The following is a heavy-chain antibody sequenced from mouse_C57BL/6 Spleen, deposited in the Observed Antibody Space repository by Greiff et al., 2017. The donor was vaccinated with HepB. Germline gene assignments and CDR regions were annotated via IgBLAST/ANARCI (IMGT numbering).Heavy chain of an antibody. D-gene: IGHD4-1*01. Sequence: QVQLQQSGPELVKPGASVKISCKASGYAFSSSWMNWVKQRPGQGLEWIGRIYPGDGDTNYNGKFKGKATLTADKSSSTAYMQLSSLTSEDSAVYFCAETGTYAMDYWGQGTSVTVSS. J-gene: IGHJ4*01. CDR3: AETGTYAMDY. CDR1: GYAFSSSW. V-gene: IGHV1-82*01. CDR2: IYPGDGDT.